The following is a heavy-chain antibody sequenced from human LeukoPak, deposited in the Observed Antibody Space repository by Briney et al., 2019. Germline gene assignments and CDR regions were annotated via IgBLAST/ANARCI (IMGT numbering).Heavy chain of an antibody. CDR2: FDPEDGVT. D-gene: IGHD3-3*01. V-gene: IGHV1-24*01. CDR3: ATAKYYDFWSGYFY. Sequence: ASVKVSCKVSGYTLTELSMHWVRQAPGKGLEWMGGFDPEDGVTIYAQKFQGRVTMTEDTSTDTAYMELSSLRPEDTAVYYCATAKYYDFWSGYFYWGQGTLVTVSS. CDR1: GYTLTELS. J-gene: IGHJ4*02.